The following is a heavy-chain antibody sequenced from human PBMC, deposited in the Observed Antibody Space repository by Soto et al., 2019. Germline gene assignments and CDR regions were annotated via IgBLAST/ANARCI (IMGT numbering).Heavy chain of an antibody. CDR3: ARSGYSSAWYTAFDS. Sequence: PSETLSLTFTVSGDSIRGSYWPWIRQPAGKGLEWIGRIYASGSTFSKRYLRSRVALSVDTSKNQFSLNLNSVTAADTAMYYCARSGYSSAWYTAFDSWSQGTLVTVSS. CDR2: IYASGST. V-gene: IGHV4-4*07. CDR1: GDSIRGSY. J-gene: IGHJ4*02. D-gene: IGHD6-19*01.